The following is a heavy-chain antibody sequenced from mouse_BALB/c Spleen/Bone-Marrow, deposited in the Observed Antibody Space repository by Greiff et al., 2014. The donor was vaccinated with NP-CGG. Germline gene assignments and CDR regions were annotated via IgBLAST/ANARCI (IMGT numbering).Heavy chain of an antibody. V-gene: IGHV1-4*01. CDR2: INPSSGYT. CDR1: GYTFTSYT. Sequence: QVQLKESGAELARPGASVKMSCKASGYTFTSYTMHWVKQRPGQGLEWIGYINPSSGYTNYNQKFKDKATLTADESSSTAYMQLSSLTSEDSAVYYCARRYYGSTFDYWGQGTTLTVSS. CDR3: ARRYYGSTFDY. J-gene: IGHJ2*01. D-gene: IGHD1-1*01.